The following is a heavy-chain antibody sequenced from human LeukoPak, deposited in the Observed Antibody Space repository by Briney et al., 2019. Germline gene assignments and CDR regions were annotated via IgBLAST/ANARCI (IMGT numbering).Heavy chain of an antibody. CDR3: ARTPTLRTYYYYMDV. V-gene: IGHV4-39*01. J-gene: IGHJ6*03. Sequence: PSETLSLTCTVSGGSISSSSYYWGWIRLPPGKGLEWIGSIYYSGSTYYNPSLKSRVTISVDTSKNQFSLKLSSVTAADTAVYYCARTPTLRTYYYYMDVWGKGTTVTVSS. CDR2: IYYSGST. CDR1: GGSISSSSYY. D-gene: IGHD2-15*01.